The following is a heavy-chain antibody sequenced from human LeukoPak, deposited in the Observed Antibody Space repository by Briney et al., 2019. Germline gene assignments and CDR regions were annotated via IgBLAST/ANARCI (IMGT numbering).Heavy chain of an antibody. CDR3: GIFMDVVPGSMS. J-gene: IGHJ4*02. Sequence: PSETLSLTCGVYDGSLINYYCHWIRQAPGKGLEWIGEISHGGITKHNPSLKSRVTMSQDTSKRQFSLKMNSMTAADTGVYYCGIFMDVVPGSMSWGLGTLSPCPQ. CDR2: ISHGGIT. V-gene: IGHV4-34*01. D-gene: IGHD2-2*01. CDR1: DGSLINYY.